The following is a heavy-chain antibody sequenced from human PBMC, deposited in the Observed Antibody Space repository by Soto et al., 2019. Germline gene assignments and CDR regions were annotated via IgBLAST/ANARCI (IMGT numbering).Heavy chain of an antibody. V-gene: IGHV2-5*02. Sequence: SGPTLVNPTQTLTLTCTFSGFSLSTSGVGVGWIRQPPGKALEWLALIYWDDDKRYSPSLKSRLTITKDTSKNQVVLTMTNMDPVDTATYYCARATYYDILTGYYTRNNWFDPWGQGTLVTVSS. CDR1: GFSLSTSGVG. CDR3: ARATYYDILTGYYTRNNWFDP. CDR2: IYWDDDK. J-gene: IGHJ5*02. D-gene: IGHD3-9*01.